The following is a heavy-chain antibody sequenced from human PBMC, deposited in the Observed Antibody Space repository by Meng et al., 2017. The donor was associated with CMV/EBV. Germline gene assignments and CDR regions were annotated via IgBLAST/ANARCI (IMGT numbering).Heavy chain of an antibody. J-gene: IGHJ5*02. D-gene: IGHD2-15*01. CDR2: INHSGST. CDR1: GGSFSGYY. Sequence: SDTLSPTCAVFGGSFSGYYWSWNRQPPGKGLGWIGEINHSGSTNYNPSLKSRVTISVDTSKNQFSLKLSSVTAADTAVYYCARDRWLLNNWFDPWGQGTLVTVSS. CDR3: ARDRWLLNNWFDP. V-gene: IGHV4-34*01.